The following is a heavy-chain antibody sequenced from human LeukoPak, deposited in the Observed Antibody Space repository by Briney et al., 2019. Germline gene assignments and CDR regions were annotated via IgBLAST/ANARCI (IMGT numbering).Heavy chain of an antibody. J-gene: IGHJ4*02. CDR3: AREKAATGFFDY. CDR2: ISTTGGGT. D-gene: IGHD6-13*01. Sequence: GGSLRLSCAASGFSFSKYAMSWVRQTPGKGLEWVSAISTTGGGTYYADSVKGRFTISRDNSKNTLYLQMNSLRAEDTALYYCAREKAATGFFDYWGQGTLVTVSS. V-gene: IGHV3-23*01. CDR1: GFSFSKYA.